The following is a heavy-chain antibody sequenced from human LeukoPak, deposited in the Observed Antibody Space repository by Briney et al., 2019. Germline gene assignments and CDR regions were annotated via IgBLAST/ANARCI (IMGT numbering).Heavy chain of an antibody. CDR1: GFTFSGYW. V-gene: IGHV3-74*01. D-gene: IGHD1-26*01. Sequence: HAGGSLRLSCAASGFTFSGYWMHWVRHAPGKGLAWVSVIRSDGSITTYADSVKGRFTISRDTAKNTLYLQMNSLRAEDTAVYYCARGGRSGNFDKWGQGTLVSVSS. J-gene: IGHJ4*02. CDR2: IRSDGSIT. CDR3: ARGGRSGNFDK.